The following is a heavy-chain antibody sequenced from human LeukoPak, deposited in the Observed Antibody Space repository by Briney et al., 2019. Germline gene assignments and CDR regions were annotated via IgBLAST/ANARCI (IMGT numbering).Heavy chain of an antibody. J-gene: IGHJ4*02. CDR1: GFTFSSYS. Sequence: GGSLRLSCAAYGFTFSSYSMNWVRQAPGKGLEWVSSISSSSSYIYYADSVKGRFTIYIDNAKSSLYLQMNSRRAEDTAVDYCARVYDGYSYGHPFDYWGQGTLVTVSS. CDR2: ISSSSSYI. D-gene: IGHD5-18*01. V-gene: IGHV3-21*01. CDR3: ARVYDGYSYGHPFDY.